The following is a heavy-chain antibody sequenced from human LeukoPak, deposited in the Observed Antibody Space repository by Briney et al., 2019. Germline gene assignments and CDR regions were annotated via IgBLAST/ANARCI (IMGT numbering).Heavy chain of an antibody. CDR3: ARGSSGWYTFDY. D-gene: IGHD6-19*01. J-gene: IGHJ4*02. V-gene: IGHV4-59*01. CDR1: GGSISSYY. CDR2: IYDSGST. Sequence: SETLSHTCTVSGGSISSYYWSWIRQPPGKGLEWIGYIYDSGSTNYNPSLKSRVTISVDTSKNQFSLKLSSVTAADTAVYYCARGSSGWYTFDYWGQGTLVTVSS.